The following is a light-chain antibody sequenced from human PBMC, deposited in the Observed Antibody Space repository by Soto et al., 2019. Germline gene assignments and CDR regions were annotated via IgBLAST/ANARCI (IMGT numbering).Light chain of an antibody. Sequence: EIVLTQSPGTLSLSPGERATLSCRASQSVSSTYLAWYQRKPGQAPRLLIYDASTRAAGIPDRFSGSGSGTDFTLTISRLEAEDFAVYYCHQYASSPWTFGQGAKVEIK. V-gene: IGKV3-20*01. CDR2: DAS. CDR3: HQYASSPWT. J-gene: IGKJ1*01. CDR1: QSVSSTY.